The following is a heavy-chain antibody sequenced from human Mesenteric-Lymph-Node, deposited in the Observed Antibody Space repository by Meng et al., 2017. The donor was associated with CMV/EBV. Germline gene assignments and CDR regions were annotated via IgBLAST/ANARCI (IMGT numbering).Heavy chain of an antibody. V-gene: IGHV3-30*02. CDR1: GFTFSSYG. CDR3: VRDSGDTAMADNWFDP. D-gene: IGHD5-18*01. J-gene: IGHJ5*02. CDR2: IRYDGSNK. Sequence: GESLKISCAASGFTFSSYGMHWVRQAPGKGLEWVAFIRYDGSNKYYADSVKGRFTISRDNSKNTLYLQMNSLRAEDTAVYYCVRDSGDTAMADNWFDPWGQGTLVTVSS.